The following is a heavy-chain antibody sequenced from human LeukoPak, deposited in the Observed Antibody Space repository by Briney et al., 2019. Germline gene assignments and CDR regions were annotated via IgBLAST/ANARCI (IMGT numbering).Heavy chain of an antibody. D-gene: IGHD6-13*01. J-gene: IGHJ5*02. CDR2: ISSSGSTI. Sequence: PGGSLRLSCAASGFTFSSYEMNWVRQAPGKGLEWVSYISSSGSTIYYADSVKGRFTISRDNSKNTLYLQMNSLRAEDTAVYYCAREITSSSWYAGWFDPWGQGTLVTVSS. CDR3: AREITSSSWYAGWFDP. CDR1: GFTFSSYE. V-gene: IGHV3-48*03.